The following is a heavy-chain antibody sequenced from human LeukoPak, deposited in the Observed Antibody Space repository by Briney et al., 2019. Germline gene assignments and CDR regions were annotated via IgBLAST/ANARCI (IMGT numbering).Heavy chain of an antibody. Sequence: SETLSLTCTVSGGSISSSSYYWGWIRQPPGKGLEWIGSIYYSGSTYYNPSLKSRVTISVDTSKNQFSLKLSSVTAADTAVYYCANCGYGYGYMYFQHWGQGTLVTVSS. CDR1: GGSISSSSYY. D-gene: IGHD5-18*01. CDR3: ANCGYGYGYMYFQH. CDR2: IYYSGST. V-gene: IGHV4-39*01. J-gene: IGHJ1*01.